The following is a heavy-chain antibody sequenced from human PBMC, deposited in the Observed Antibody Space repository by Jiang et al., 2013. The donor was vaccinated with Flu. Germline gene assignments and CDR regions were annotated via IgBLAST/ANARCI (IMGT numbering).Heavy chain of an antibody. CDR1: GFTFSSYG. J-gene: IGHJ4*02. D-gene: IGHD1-26*01. CDR3: AKGSDSGSSRGYFDY. V-gene: IGHV3-30*02. Sequence: RLSCAASGFTFSSYGMHWVRQAPGKGLEWVAFIRYDGSNKYYADSVKGRFTISRDNSKNTLYLQMNSLRAEDTAVYYCAKGSDSGSSRGYFDYWGQGTLVTVSS. CDR2: IRYDGSNK.